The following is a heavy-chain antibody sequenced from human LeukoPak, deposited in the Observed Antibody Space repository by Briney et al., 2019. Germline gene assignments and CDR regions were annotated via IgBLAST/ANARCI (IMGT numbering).Heavy chain of an antibody. Sequence: GGSLRLSCAASGFTFDDYAMHWVRQAPGKGLEWVSGISWNSGSIGYADSVKGRFTISRDNAKNSLYLQMNSLRAEDTALYYCAKVSRSSSYQWVGNFDYWGQGTLVTVSS. CDR3: AKVSRSSSYQWVGNFDY. D-gene: IGHD6-13*01. J-gene: IGHJ4*02. CDR2: ISWNSGSI. V-gene: IGHV3-9*01. CDR1: GFTFDDYA.